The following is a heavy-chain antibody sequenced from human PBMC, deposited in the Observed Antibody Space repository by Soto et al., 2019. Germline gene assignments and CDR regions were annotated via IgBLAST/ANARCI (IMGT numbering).Heavy chain of an antibody. CDR2: ISYDGSNK. Sequence: PGGSLRLSCAASEFTFSSYAMHWVRQAPGKGLEWVAVISYDGSNKYYADSVKGRFTISRDNSKNTLYLQMNSLRAEDTAVYYCARDLVLWFGEGLGNWFDPWGQGTLVTVSS. J-gene: IGHJ5*02. D-gene: IGHD3-10*01. CDR3: ARDLVLWFGEGLGNWFDP. CDR1: EFTFSSYA. V-gene: IGHV3-30-3*01.